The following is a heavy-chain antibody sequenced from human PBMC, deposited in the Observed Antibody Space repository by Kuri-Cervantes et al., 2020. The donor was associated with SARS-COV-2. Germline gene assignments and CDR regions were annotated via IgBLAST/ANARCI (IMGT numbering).Heavy chain of an antibody. CDR1: GFTFSSYW. J-gene: IGHJ4*02. V-gene: IGHV4-59*01. CDR3: ARVIAAAGTCYFDY. Sequence: ESLKISCAASGFTFSSYWMSWVRQAPGKGLEWIGYIYYSGSTNYNPSLKSRVTISVDTSKNQFSLKLSSVTAADTAVYYCARVIAAAGTCYFDYWGQGTLVTVSS. CDR2: IYYSGST. D-gene: IGHD6-13*01.